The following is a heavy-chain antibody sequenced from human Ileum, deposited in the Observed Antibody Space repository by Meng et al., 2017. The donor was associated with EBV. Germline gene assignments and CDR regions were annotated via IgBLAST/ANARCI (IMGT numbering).Heavy chain of an antibody. CDR2: IYYSGST. CDR3: ARELMYCSGGSCYPFDY. Sequence: LQLQESGPGLVKPSETLSLTCTVSGGSISSSSYYWGWIRQPPGKGLEWIGSIYYSGSTYYNPSLKSRVTISVDTSKNQFSLKLSSVTAADTAVYYCARELMYCSGGSCYPFDYWGQGTLVTVSS. CDR1: GGSISSSSYY. J-gene: IGHJ4*02. V-gene: IGHV4-39*07. D-gene: IGHD2-15*01.